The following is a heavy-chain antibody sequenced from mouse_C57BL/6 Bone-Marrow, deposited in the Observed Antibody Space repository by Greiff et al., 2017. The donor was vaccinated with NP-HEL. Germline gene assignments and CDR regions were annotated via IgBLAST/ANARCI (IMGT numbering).Heavy chain of an antibody. V-gene: IGHV1-76*01. Sequence: QVQLKQSGAELVRPGASVKLSCKASGYTFTDYYINWVKQRPGQGLEWIARIYPGSGNTYYNEKFKGKATLTAEKSSSTAYMQLSSLTSEDSAVYFCARSPYYGSFAYWGQGTLVTVSA. D-gene: IGHD1-1*01. CDR1: GYTFTDYY. CDR2: IYPGSGNT. J-gene: IGHJ3*01. CDR3: ARSPYYGSFAY.